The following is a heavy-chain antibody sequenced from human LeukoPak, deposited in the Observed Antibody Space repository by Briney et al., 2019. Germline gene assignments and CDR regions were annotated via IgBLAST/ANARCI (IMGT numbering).Heavy chain of an antibody. V-gene: IGHV3-7*01. J-gene: IGHJ4*02. CDR2: IKQDGSEK. CDR1: GFTFSSYW. Sequence: GGSLRLSCAASGFTFSSYWMSWVRQAPGKGLEWVANIKQDGSEKYYVDSVKGRFTISRDNAKNSLYLQMNSLRAEDTAVYYCARDPPSGSGDSCYLDYWGQGTLVTVSS. D-gene: IGHD2-15*01. CDR3: ARDPPSGSGDSCYLDY.